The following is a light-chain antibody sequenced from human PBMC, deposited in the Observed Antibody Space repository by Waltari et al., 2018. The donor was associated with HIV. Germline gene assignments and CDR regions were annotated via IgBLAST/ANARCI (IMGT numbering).Light chain of an antibody. CDR3: SSYAANNDIL. V-gene: IGLV2-8*01. J-gene: IGLJ3*02. CDR2: EVS. CDR1: SSDLGGYRF. Sequence: QSALTQPPSASGSPGQSVTISCTGSSSDLGGYRFVSWYQPHPGKAPKLRIYEVSKRPSGVPERFSGSKSGNTSSLTVSGLQAEDEADYFCSSYAANNDILFGGGTKLTVL.